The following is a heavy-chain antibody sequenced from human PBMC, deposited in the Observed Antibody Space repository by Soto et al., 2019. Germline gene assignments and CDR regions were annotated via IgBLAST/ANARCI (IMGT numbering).Heavy chain of an antibody. CDR3: AIERSAPYFHF. CDR2: IIPTFGTP. D-gene: IGHD1-1*01. V-gene: IGHV1-69*06. Sequence: QVQLVQSGTVVQRRGSSVKVSCQASGGTFSSHGMAWVRQAPGQGLEWMGGIIPTFGTPTYAPKFQGRVTITADKSTNTAYMELSSLRSEDTGVYDCAIERSAPYFHFRGQGMLITVSS. CDR1: GGTFSSHG. J-gene: IGHJ4*02.